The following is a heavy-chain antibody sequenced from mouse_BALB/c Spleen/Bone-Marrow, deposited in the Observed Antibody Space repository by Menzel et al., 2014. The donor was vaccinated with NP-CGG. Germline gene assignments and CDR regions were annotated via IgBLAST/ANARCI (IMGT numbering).Heavy chain of an antibody. Sequence: QVQLQQPGAELVKPGASLKLSCKTSGYTFTCYWIQCDKQRPGQGLGRIGEIFPGTGTTCYNEKFKGKATLTIDTSSSTAYMQLSSLTSEDSAVYFCASRDSSGYVPDYWGQGATLTVSS. CDR3: ASRDSSGYVPDY. D-gene: IGHD3-2*01. J-gene: IGHJ2*01. CDR2: IFPGTGTT. CDR1: GYTFTCYW. V-gene: IGHV1S132*01.